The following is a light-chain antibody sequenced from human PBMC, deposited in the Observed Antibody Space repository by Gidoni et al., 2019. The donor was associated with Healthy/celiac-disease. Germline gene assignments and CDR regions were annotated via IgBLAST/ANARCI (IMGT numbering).Light chain of an antibody. J-gene: IGLJ3*02. Sequence: QSALTQPASVSGSPGQPITISCTGTSSDVGSYNLVSWYQQHPGKAPKLMIYEGSKRPSGVSIRFSGSKSGNTASLTISGLQAEDEADYYCCSYAGSSTYWVFGGGTKLTVL. CDR2: EGS. CDR1: SSDVGSYNL. V-gene: IGLV2-23*01. CDR3: CSYAGSSTYWV.